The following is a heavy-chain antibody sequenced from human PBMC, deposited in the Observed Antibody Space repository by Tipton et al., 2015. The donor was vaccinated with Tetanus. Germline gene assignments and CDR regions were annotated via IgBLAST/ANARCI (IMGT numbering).Heavy chain of an antibody. J-gene: IGHJ6*03. D-gene: IGHD5-12*01. Sequence: TLSLTCTVSGASISTYSWTWIRQSPGKGLEWIAYLYFSGNTNYNPSLKTRVTMSPDTSKNQVYQRLNSVTAADTAVYYCARAGEGGYGATMGFYYYYMYVWGKGPRSPSP. CDR3: ARAGEGGYGATMGFYYYYMYV. CDR2: LYFSGNT. CDR1: GASISTYS. V-gene: IGHV4-59*01.